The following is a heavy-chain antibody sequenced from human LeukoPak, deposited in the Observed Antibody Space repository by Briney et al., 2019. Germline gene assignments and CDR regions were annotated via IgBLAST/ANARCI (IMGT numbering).Heavy chain of an antibody. D-gene: IGHD6-13*01. Sequence: SVKVSCKASGGTFSSYGVSWVRQAPGQGLEWMGGIISIFGTANYAQKFQDRVTITADASTSTAYMELSSLRSDDTAVYYCARCYFGVHSNTWYGGYFDSWGQGTLVTVSS. CDR1: GGTFSSYG. CDR2: IISIFGTA. V-gene: IGHV1-69*13. J-gene: IGHJ4*02. CDR3: ARCYFGVHSNTWYGGYFDS.